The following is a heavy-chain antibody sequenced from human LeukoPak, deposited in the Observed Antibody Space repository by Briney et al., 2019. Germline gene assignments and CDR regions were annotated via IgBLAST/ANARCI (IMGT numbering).Heavy chain of an antibody. Sequence: SGGSLRLSCAASGFTFHDYAMHWVRQVPGKGLEWVSGITWNSGSVLYADSVRGRFIIFRDKAQNSLYLQMNSLRPEDMAFYYCAKGLGVASLIVDALDMWGQGTMVTV. J-gene: IGHJ3*02. CDR3: AKGLGVASLIVDALDM. D-gene: IGHD3/OR15-3a*01. CDR2: ITWNSGSV. V-gene: IGHV3-9*03. CDR1: GFTFHDYA.